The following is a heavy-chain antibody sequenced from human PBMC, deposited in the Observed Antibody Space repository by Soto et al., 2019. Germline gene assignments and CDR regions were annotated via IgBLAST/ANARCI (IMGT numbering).Heavy chain of an antibody. J-gene: IGHJ4*02. D-gene: IGHD2-2*01. CDR2: IYWDDDK. Sequence: QITLKESGPTLVKPTQTLTLTCTFSGFSLSTSGVGVGWIRQPPGKALEWLALIYWDDDKRYSPSLKSRLTITKDTSKNQVVLTMTNMDPVDTATYYCAHRRVDLYCSSTSCLYYFDYWGQGTLVTVSS. CDR1: GFSLSTSGVG. CDR3: AHRRVDLYCSSTSCLYYFDY. V-gene: IGHV2-5*02.